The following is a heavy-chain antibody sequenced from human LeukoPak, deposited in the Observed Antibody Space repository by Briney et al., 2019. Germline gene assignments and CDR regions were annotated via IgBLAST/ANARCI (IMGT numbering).Heavy chain of an antibody. D-gene: IGHD6-19*01. V-gene: IGHV3-20*04. Sequence: GGSLRLSCAASGFLFDDYGMNWVRQVPGKGLEWVSGINWNGGSTGYADSVKGRFTISRDNAKNSLYLQMNSLRAEDTALYYCARDIVLIAVAVRGSFDIWGQGTMVTVSS. CDR2: INWNGGST. J-gene: IGHJ3*02. CDR3: ARDIVLIAVAVRGSFDI. CDR1: GFLFDDYG.